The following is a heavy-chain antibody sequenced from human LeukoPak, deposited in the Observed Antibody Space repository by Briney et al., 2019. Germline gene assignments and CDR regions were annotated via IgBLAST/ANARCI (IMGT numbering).Heavy chain of an antibody. Sequence: SETLSLTCGVSGDSVSGYYWSWIRQPPGKGLEWIGYIYYSGSTNYNPSLKSRVTISVDTSKNQFSLKLSSVTAADTAVYYCARSGVFPGNWFDPWGQGTLVTVSS. CDR3: ARSGVFPGNWFDP. J-gene: IGHJ5*02. D-gene: IGHD3-10*01. V-gene: IGHV4-59*02. CDR2: IYYSGST. CDR1: GDSVSGYY.